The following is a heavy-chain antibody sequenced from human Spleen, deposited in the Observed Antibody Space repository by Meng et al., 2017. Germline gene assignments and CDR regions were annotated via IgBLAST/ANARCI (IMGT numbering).Heavy chain of an antibody. CDR3: ARTTVTGYFDC. CDR2: ISAANGNK. D-gene: IGHD2-21*02. CDR1: GYSFINYV. Sequence: QGPLVQSGAEVKTPGDAMKVSCKASGYSFINYVMHWVRQAPGQRLEWMGWISAANGNKKYSQKFQGRVTITRDTSANTAYMELSSLRSEDTAFYYCARTTVTGYFDCWGQGTLVTVSS. J-gene: IGHJ4*02. V-gene: IGHV1-3*01.